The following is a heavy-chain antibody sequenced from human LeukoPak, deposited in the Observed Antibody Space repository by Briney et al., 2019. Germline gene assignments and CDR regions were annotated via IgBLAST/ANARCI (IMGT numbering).Heavy chain of an antibody. D-gene: IGHD1-26*01. CDR1: GGSISSNAYY. CDR2: IYSSVST. J-gene: IGHJ4*02. Sequence: KTSETLSLTCTVSGGSISSNAYYWAWIRQPPGKRLEWIGSIYSSVSTYYNPSLKSRVTISVDTSKNQFSLRLSSVTAADTALYYCAYSGSYGHLGYWGQGIPVTVSS. V-gene: IGHV4-39*01. CDR3: AYSGSYGHLGY.